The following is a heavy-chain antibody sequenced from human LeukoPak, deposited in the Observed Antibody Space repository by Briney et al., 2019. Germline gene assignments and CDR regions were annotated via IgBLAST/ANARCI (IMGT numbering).Heavy chain of an antibody. J-gene: IGHJ3*02. CDR1: GYTFTSYY. CDR3: AREGHRSSSLLGAFDI. D-gene: IGHD6-13*01. CDR2: INPTGGTT. Sequence: ASVKVSCKASGYTFTSYYIHWVRQAPGQGPEWMGIINPTGGTTSYAQKFLGRVTMTRDTSTSTVYMELSSLRSEDTAVYHCAREGHRSSSLLGAFDIWGQGTMVTVSS. V-gene: IGHV1-46*01.